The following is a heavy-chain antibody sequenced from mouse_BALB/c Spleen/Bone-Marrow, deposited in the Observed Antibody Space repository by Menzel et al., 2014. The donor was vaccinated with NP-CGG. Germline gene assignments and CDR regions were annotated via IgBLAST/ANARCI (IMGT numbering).Heavy chain of an antibody. J-gene: IGHJ4*01. CDR3: ASLYFYGSSYYTMDY. CDR2: ISSGGST. CDR1: GFTFSSYA. D-gene: IGHD1-1*01. Sequence: EVKVVESGGGLVKPGGSLKLSCAASGFTFSSYAMSWVRQTPEKRLEWVASISSGGSTYYPDSVKGRFTISRDNARNILYLQMSSLRSEDTAMYYCASLYFYGSSYYTMDYWDQGTSVTVSS. V-gene: IGHV5-6-5*01.